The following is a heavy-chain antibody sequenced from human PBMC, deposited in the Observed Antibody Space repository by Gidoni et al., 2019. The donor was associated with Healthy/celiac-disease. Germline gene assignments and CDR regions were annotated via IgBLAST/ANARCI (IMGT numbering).Heavy chain of an antibody. D-gene: IGHD3-3*01. CDR2: ISYDGSNK. CDR1: GFTFSSYG. V-gene: IGHV3-30*18. J-gene: IGHJ4*02. CDR3: AKVGFWSGYYLDY. Sequence: QVQLVEPGGGVVQPWRLLSLSCAASGFTFSSYGMHWVRQAPGKGLEWVAVISYDGSNKYYADSVKGRFTISRDNSKNTLYLQMNSLRAEDTAVYYCAKVGFWSGYYLDYWGQGTLVTVSS.